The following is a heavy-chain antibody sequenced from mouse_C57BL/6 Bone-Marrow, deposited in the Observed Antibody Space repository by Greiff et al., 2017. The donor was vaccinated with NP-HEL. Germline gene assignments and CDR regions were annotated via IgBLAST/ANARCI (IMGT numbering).Heavy chain of an antibody. Sequence: VQLQESGAELARPGASVKLSCKASGYTFTSYGISWVKQRTGQGLEWIGEIYPRSGNTSYNEKFKGKATLTADKSSSTASMQLRSLTSEDSAVYICARSGYDYDVQPPFEYWGQVTTLTVSS. V-gene: IGHV1-81*01. CDR2: IYPRSGNT. D-gene: IGHD2-4*01. CDR3: ARSGYDYDVQPPFEY. CDR1: GYTFTSYG. J-gene: IGHJ2*01.